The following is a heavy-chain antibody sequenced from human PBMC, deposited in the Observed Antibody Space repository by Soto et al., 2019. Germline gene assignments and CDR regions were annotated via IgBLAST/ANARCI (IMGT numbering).Heavy chain of an antibody. CDR2: IIPIFGTA. J-gene: IGHJ6*02. CDR3: ARSITGTVSYYNGMDV. CDR1: GGTFSSYA. D-gene: IGHD1-20*01. V-gene: IGHV1-69*13. Sequence: SVKVSCKASGGTFSSYAISWVRQSPGQRLEWMGGIIPIFGTANYAQKFQGRVTITADESTSTAYMELSSLKSEATAVYYCARSITGTVSYYNGMDVWGQGTTVTVSS.